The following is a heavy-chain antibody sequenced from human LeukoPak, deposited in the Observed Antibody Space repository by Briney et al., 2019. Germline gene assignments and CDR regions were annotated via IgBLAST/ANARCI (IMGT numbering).Heavy chain of an antibody. V-gene: IGHV1-2*02. J-gene: IGHJ4*02. Sequence: ASVKVSFKASGYTFTDYHLHWVRQAPGQGLEWMGWINLNSGSTKYAHKFQGRVTMTRDTSISTAYMELSRLRSDDTAVFYCARVVKYSGYDLTVDYWGQGTLVTVSS. CDR1: GYTFTDYH. D-gene: IGHD5-12*01. CDR3: ARVVKYSGYDLTVDY. CDR2: INLNSGST.